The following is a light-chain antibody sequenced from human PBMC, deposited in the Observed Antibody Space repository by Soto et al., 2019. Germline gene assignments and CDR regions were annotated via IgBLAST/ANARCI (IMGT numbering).Light chain of an antibody. CDR3: QQYGSSLLT. CDR2: GAS. V-gene: IGKV3-20*01. CDR1: QSVSSSY. Sequence: IVLTQSPGTLSFSPGERATLSCRASQSVSSSYLAWYQQKPGQAPRLLIYGASSRATGIPDRFSGSGSGKDFTLTISRLEPEDFAVYYCQQYGSSLLTFGGGTKVEIX. J-gene: IGKJ4*01.